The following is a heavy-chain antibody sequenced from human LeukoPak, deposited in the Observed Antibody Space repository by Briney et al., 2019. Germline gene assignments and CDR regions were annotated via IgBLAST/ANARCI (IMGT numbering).Heavy chain of an antibody. V-gene: IGHV3-23*01. CDR3: AKDSYYYGSGFDY. CDR1: GISLSNYA. CDR2: ISERGGST. Sequence: PGGSLRLSCVVSGISLSNYAMTWVRQAPGKGLEWVSYISERGGSTTYADSVKGRFTISRDTSLNTLYLQMNSLRAEDTAVYYCAKDSYYYGSGFDYWGQGTLVTVSP. D-gene: IGHD3-10*01. J-gene: IGHJ4*02.